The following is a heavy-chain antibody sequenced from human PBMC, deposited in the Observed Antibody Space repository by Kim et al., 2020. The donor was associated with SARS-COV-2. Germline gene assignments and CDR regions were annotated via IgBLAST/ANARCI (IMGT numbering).Heavy chain of an antibody. Sequence: SVKVSCKASGGTFSSYAISWVRQAPGQGLEWMGGIIPIFGTANYAQKFQGRVTITADESTSTAYMELSSLRSEDTAVYYCAMAATMVRGVIIKPYYYGMDVWGQGTTVTVSS. J-gene: IGHJ6*02. D-gene: IGHD3-10*01. CDR1: GGTFSSYA. CDR3: AMAATMVRGVIIKPYYYGMDV. V-gene: IGHV1-69*13. CDR2: IIPIFGTA.